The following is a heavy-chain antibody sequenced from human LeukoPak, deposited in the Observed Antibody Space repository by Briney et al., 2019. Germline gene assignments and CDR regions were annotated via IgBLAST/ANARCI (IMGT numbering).Heavy chain of an antibody. CDR3: ARARCSSSTCLYNWFDL. V-gene: IGHV3-7*04. D-gene: IGHD2-2*01. CDR1: GFPFSSYK. J-gene: IGHJ5*01. Sequence: GGSLRLSCAASGFPFSSYKMTWVRQAPGTGLEWVANIKQDGSEEYYVDSVKGRFTISRDNGKNSLYLQMNSLRAEDTAVYYCARARCSSSTCLYNWFDLWGQGTLVTVSS. CDR2: IKQDGSEE.